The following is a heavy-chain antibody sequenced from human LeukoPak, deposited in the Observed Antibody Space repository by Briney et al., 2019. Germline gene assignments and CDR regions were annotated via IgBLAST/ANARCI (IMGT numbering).Heavy chain of an antibody. D-gene: IGHD2-2*01. J-gene: IGHJ6*02. CDR2: ISAYNGNT. Sequence: ASVKVSCKASGYTFTSYGISWVRQAPGQGLEWMGWISAYNGNTNYAQKLQGRVTMTTDTSTSTAHMELRSLRSDDTAVYYCARDRIVVVPAAIRYYYGMDVWGQGTTVTVSS. CDR3: ARDRIVVVPAAIRYYYGMDV. CDR1: GYTFTSYG. V-gene: IGHV1-18*01.